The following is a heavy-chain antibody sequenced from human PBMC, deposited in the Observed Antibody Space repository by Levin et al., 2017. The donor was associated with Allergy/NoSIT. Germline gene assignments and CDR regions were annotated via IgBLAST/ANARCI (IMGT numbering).Heavy chain of an antibody. J-gene: IGHJ4*01. CDR2: MYYSGSA. CDR1: GGSISSGGSY. D-gene: IGHD3-22*01. Sequence: SQTLSLTCTVSGGSISSGGSYWSWIRQHPGKGLEWIGYMYYSGSAYYNPSLKSRVTISVDTSKSHLSLKLTSVTAADTAVYYCARVRYYDSSGGLDYWGQEPWSPSPQ. V-gene: IGHV4-31*03. CDR3: ARVRYYDSSGGLDY.